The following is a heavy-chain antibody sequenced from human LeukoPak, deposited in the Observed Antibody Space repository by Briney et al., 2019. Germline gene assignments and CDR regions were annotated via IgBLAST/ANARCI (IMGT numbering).Heavy chain of an antibody. CDR1: GFTFSSYS. J-gene: IGHJ4*02. CDR2: ISSSSSTI. V-gene: IGHV3-48*04. CDR3: ARRQFFDY. D-gene: IGHD5-24*01. Sequence: GGSLRLSCAASGFTFSSYSMNWVRQAPGKGLEWVSYISSSSSTIYYADSVKGRFTISRDNAKNSLYLQMNSLRAEDTAVYYCARRQFFDYWGQGTLVTVSS.